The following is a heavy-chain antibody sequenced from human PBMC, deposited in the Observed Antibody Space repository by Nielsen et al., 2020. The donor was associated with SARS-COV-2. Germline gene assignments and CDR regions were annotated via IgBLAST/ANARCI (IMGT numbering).Heavy chain of an antibody. J-gene: IGHJ4*02. Sequence: SLRLSCAASGFTFDDYAMHWVRQAPGKGLEWVSGISWNSGSIGYADSVKGRFTISRDNAKNSLYLQMNSLRAEDTALYYCAKETDLGGYFDYWGQGTLVTVSS. CDR1: GFTFDDYA. CDR3: AKETDLGGYFDY. D-gene: IGHD3-3*01. V-gene: IGHV3-9*01. CDR2: ISWNSGSI.